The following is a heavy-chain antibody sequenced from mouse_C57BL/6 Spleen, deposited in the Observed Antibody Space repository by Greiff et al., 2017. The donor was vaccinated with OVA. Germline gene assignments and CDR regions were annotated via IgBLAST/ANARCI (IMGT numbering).Heavy chain of an antibody. V-gene: IGHV3-6*01. CDR1: GYSITSGYY. CDR3: ARGRGNYVRAMDY. Sequence: EVQRVESGPGLVKPSQSLSLTCSVTGYSITSGYYWNWIRQFPGNKLEWMGYISYDGSNNYNPSLKNRISITRDTSKNQFFLKLNSVTTEDTATYYCARGRGNYVRAMDYWGQGTSVTVSS. CDR2: ISYDGSN. J-gene: IGHJ4*01. D-gene: IGHD2-1*01.